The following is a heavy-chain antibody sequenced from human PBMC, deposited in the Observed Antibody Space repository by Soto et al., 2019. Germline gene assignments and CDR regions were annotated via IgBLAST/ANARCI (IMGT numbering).Heavy chain of an antibody. CDR1: GSTFSNDW. CDR3: ARDRSYSLDV. V-gene: IGHV3-74*01. J-gene: IGHJ6*02. CDR2: INSDGSST. Sequence: EVQLVESGGGLLQPGGSLRLSCAVSGSTFSNDWMHWVRQAPVKGLVWVSHINSDGSSTNYADFVKGRFTIARDNAKNTVYLQMNSLRAVDRAVYYCARDRSYSLDVWGQGTTVTVSS.